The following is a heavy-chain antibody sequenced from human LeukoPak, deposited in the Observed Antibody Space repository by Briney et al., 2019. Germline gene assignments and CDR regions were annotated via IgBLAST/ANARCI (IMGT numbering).Heavy chain of an antibody. J-gene: IGHJ4*02. Sequence: PGGSLRLSCAASGFTFSDYWMSWVRQAPGKGLEWVAHIKYDGSDAYYVDSVKGRFLISRDNAKNSVYLQMSSLRAEDTTVFYCARGPFCTSTSCQGFFDYWGQGILVTVSS. CDR2: IKYDGSDA. CDR1: GFTFSDYW. CDR3: ARGPFCTSTSCQGFFDY. V-gene: IGHV3-7*04. D-gene: IGHD2-2*01.